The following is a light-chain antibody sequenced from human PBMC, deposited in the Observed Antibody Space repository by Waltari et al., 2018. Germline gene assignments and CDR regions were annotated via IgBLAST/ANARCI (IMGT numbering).Light chain of an antibody. J-gene: IGLJ1*01. CDR2: DVS. Sequence: QSALTQPASVSGSPGQSITISCTGTSSDVGGYNYVSWYQQHPGKAPKLMIYDVSKRPSGVSNRFSGSKSGNTASLTISGLQAEDEADYYCCSYAGSSVFGTGTKVTVL. V-gene: IGLV2-23*02. CDR3: CSYAGSSV. CDR1: SSDVGGYNY.